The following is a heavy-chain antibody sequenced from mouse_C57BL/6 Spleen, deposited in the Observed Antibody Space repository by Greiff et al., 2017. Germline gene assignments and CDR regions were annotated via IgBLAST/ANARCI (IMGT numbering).Heavy chain of an antibody. J-gene: IGHJ4*01. D-gene: IGHD1-1*01. CDR3: TGVPIYYYGSSYAMDY. CDR1: GFTFSNYW. CDR2: IRLKSDNYAT. V-gene: IGHV6-3*01. Sequence: EVQLQESGGGLVQPGGSMKLSCVASGFTFSNYWMNWVRQSPEKGLEWVAQIRLKSDNYATHYAESVKGRFTISRYDSKSSVYLQMNNLRAEATGIYYCTGVPIYYYGSSYAMDYWGQGTSVTVSS.